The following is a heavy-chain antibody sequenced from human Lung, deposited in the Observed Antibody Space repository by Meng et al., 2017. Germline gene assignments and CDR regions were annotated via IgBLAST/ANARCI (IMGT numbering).Heavy chain of an antibody. CDR2: INHSGST. CDR3: ARGPTTMAHDFDY. CDR1: GGSFSDYY. V-gene: IGHV4-34*01. Sequence: QVQHEHGGAGLLNPSETLSLTCVVSGGSFSDYYWSRIRQPPGKGLEWIGEINHSGSTNYNPSLESRATISVDTSQNNLSLKLSSVTAADSAVYHCARGPTTMAHDFDYWGQGTLVTVSS. D-gene: IGHD4-11*01. J-gene: IGHJ4*02.